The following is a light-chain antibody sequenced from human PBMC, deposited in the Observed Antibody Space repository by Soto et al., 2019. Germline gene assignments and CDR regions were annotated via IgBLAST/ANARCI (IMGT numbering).Light chain of an antibody. CDR1: QSISTW. CDR2: DVS. Sequence: DIQMTQSPSTLSASVGDRVTITCRASQSISTWLAWYQQKPGKAPKLLIYDVSSLEGGVPSRFSGSGSGTEFTLSIISLQPDHLATYYSKHSTSKLWKFGEGTKVDIK. J-gene: IGKJ1*01. V-gene: IGKV1-5*01. CDR3: KHSTSKLWK.